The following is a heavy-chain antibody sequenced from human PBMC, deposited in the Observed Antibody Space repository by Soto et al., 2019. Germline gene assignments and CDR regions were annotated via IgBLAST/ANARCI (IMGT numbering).Heavy chain of an antibody. CDR1: GGSISSSSYY. V-gene: IGHV4-39*01. J-gene: IGHJ6*02. Sequence: SETLSLTCTVSGGSISSSSYYWGWIRQPPGKGLEWIGSIYYSGSTYYNPSLKSRVTISVDTSKNQFSLKLSSVTAADTAVYYCSRQGSSSWYYLRYYYGMDVWGQGTTVTVSS. CDR3: SRQGSSSWYYLRYYYGMDV. CDR2: IYYSGST. D-gene: IGHD6-13*01.